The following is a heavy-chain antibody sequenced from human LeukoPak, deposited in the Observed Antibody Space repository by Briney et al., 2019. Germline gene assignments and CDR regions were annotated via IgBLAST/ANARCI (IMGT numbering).Heavy chain of an antibody. D-gene: IGHD4-17*01. CDR1: GFTFSSYS. J-gene: IGHJ4*02. CDR2: ISSSSSYI. Sequence: GGSLRLSCAASGFTFSSYSMTWVRQAPGKGLEWVSSISSSSSYIYYADSVKGRFTISRDNAKNSLYLQMNSLRAEDTAVYYCARDLSGGDYGFDYWGQGTLVTVSS. V-gene: IGHV3-21*01. CDR3: ARDLSGGDYGFDY.